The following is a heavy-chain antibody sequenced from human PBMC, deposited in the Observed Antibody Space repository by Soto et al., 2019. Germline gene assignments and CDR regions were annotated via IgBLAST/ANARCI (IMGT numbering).Heavy chain of an antibody. D-gene: IGHD1-1*01. Sequence: QVQLVQSGDEVKKPGASVKGSCKASGYTFTSYDINWMRQATGQRLEWMGWMNPNSGNTGYAQKFQGRVTMTRNTSISTAYMELSSLRSEDTAVYYCARERTGTTSMDVWGQGTTVTVSS. V-gene: IGHV1-8*01. CDR1: GYTFTSYD. CDR3: ARERTGTTSMDV. J-gene: IGHJ6*02. CDR2: MNPNSGNT.